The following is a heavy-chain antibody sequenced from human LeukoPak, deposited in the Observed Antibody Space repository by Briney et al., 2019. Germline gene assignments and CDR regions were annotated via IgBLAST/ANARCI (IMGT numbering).Heavy chain of an antibody. Sequence: PGGSLRLSCAASGFTFSSYWMHWVRQAPGEGLVWVSRINSDGSTTNYADSVKGRFTISRDNAKNTVHLQINSLGAEDTAVYYCARNGAYCSGGSCHDAAFDIWGQGTMVTVFS. J-gene: IGHJ3*02. D-gene: IGHD2-15*01. CDR2: INSDGSTT. CDR1: GFTFSSYW. CDR3: ARNGAYCSGGSCHDAAFDI. V-gene: IGHV3-74*01.